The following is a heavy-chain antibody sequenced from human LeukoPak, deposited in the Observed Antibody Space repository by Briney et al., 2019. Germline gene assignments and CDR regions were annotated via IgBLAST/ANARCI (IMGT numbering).Heavy chain of an antibody. J-gene: IGHJ5*02. V-gene: IGHV5-51*01. CDR1: GYSFTNYW. D-gene: IGHD6-13*01. Sequence: GESLKISCKGSGYSFTNYWIGWVRQMPGKGLEWMGIIYPGDSATRYSPSFQGQVTISADKSISTAYLQWSSLKASDTAMYYCARQGDSWFHWFDPWGQGTLVTVSS. CDR3: ARQGDSWFHWFDP. CDR2: IYPGDSAT.